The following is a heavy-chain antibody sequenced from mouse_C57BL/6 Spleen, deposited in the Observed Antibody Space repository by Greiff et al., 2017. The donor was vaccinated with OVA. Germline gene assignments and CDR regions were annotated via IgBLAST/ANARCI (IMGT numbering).Heavy chain of an antibody. D-gene: IGHD1-1*01. CDR2: ISSGSSTI. Sequence: EVMLVESGGGLVKPGGSLTLSCAASGFTFSDYGMHWVRQAPEKGLEWVAYISSGSSTIYYADTVKGRFTISRDNAKNTLFLQITSLRSEDTAMYYCARGHYGSSYWYFDVWGTGTTVTVSS. CDR1: GFTFSDYG. CDR3: ARGHYGSSYWYFDV. J-gene: IGHJ1*03. V-gene: IGHV5-17*01.